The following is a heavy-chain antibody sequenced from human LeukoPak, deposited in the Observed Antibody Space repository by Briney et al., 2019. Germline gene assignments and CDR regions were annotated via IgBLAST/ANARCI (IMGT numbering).Heavy chain of an antibody. Sequence: GGSLRLSCAASGFTFSDYYTSWIRQAPGKGLEWVSYISSSGSTIYYADSVKGRFTISRDNAKNSLYLQMNSLRAEDTAVYYCARGAYYDSRNYYYYYMDVWGKGTTVTVSS. D-gene: IGHD3-22*01. CDR3: ARGAYYDSRNYYYYYMDV. J-gene: IGHJ6*03. V-gene: IGHV3-11*01. CDR2: ISSSGSTI. CDR1: GFTFSDYY.